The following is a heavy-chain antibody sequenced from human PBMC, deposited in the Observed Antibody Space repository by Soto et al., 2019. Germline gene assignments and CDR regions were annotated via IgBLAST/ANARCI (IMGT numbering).Heavy chain of an antibody. CDR1: GFSFGSYA. Sequence: GGSLRLSCIASGFSFGSYAMSWVRQAPGKGLEWVSGISGSGDNTYYADSVKGRFTLSRDNSKNTLYLQMNSLRVEDTAVYLFVNCDYDDHSDYYDYRAQRALVPVS. D-gene: IGHD3-22*01. CDR2: ISGSGDNT. V-gene: IGHV3-23*01. J-gene: IGHJ4*02. CDR3: VNCDYDDHSDYYDY.